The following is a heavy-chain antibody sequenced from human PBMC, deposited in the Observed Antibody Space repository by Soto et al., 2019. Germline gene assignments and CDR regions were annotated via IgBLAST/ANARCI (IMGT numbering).Heavy chain of an antibody. CDR2: IYYSGST. Sequence: SETLSLTCTVSGGSISSGGYYWSWIRQHPGKGLEWIGYIYYSGSTYYNPSLKSRVTISVDTSKNQFSLKLSSVTAADTAVYYCASSESGDGPPWCWFDPWGQGSLVTVYS. D-gene: IGHD5-12*01. CDR1: GGSISSGGYY. CDR3: ASSESGDGPPWCWFDP. V-gene: IGHV4-31*03. J-gene: IGHJ5*02.